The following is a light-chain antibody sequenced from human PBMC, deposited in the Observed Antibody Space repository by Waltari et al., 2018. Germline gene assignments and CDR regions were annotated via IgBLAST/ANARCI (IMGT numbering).Light chain of an antibody. CDR2: DVT. CDR1: NSDIGCYKY. Sequence: QSALTQPASVSGSPGQSITISCSGTNSDIGCYKYVSWYQQHPGKAPKLILYDVTNRPSWISHRFSGSKSGITASLTISGLQAEDEGDYYCSSYTTSHTAYWVFGGGTRLTVL. J-gene: IGLJ3*02. V-gene: IGLV2-14*03. CDR3: SSYTTSHTAYWV.